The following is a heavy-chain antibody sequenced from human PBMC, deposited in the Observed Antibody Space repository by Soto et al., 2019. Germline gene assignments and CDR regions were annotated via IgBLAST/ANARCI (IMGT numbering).Heavy chain of an antibody. CDR3: AKSRVDSGRGYFDL. V-gene: IGHV3-23*01. Sequence: EVQLLESGGGLVQPGGSLRLSCAASGCTFSIYPMSWVRQTPEKGLEWVSTIGTTGGDTYYADSVRGRSTISRDDSKNPLYLQMSSLRAEESAVYYCAKSRVDSGRGYFDLWGRGTLVTVSS. CDR1: GCTFSIYP. D-gene: IGHD6-25*01. J-gene: IGHJ2*01. CDR2: IGTTGGDT.